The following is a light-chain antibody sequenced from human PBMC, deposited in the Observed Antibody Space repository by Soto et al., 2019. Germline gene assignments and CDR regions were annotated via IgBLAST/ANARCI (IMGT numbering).Light chain of an antibody. CDR3: LSFTSSFTYI. CDR1: SSDVGGYNY. CDR2: EVT. V-gene: IGLV2-14*01. J-gene: IGLJ1*01. Sequence: QSVLTQPASVSGSPGQSITISCTGTSSDVGGYNYVSWYQHHPGKAPKLMIYEVTNRPSGVSIRFSGSKSGTTASLTISGLQAEDEADYYCLSFTSSFTYIFGTGTKVT.